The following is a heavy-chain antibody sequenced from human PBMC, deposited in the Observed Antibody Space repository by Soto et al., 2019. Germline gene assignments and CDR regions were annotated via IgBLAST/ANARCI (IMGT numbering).Heavy chain of an antibody. J-gene: IGHJ4*02. D-gene: IGHD6-6*01. Sequence: QVQLQESGPGLVKPSQTLSLTCTVSGDSISSGDHYWSWIRQPPGKGLDWIVYIYYSGTTYPSPSTQSRVTISVDTSKNQFSLKLNSVTAADTAVYYCARGAYSDSSSYFDYWGQGTLVPVSS. CDR1: GDSISSGDHY. CDR2: IYYSGTT. V-gene: IGHV4-30-4*01. CDR3: ARGAYSDSSSYFDY.